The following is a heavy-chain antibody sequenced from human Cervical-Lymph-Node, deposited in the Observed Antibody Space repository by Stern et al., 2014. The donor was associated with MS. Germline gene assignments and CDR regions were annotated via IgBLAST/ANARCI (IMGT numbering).Heavy chain of an antibody. CDR1: GDTFINFA. CDR2: IIPILGTT. J-gene: IGHJ6*02. V-gene: IGHV1-69*01. CDR3: ARDNDDNGMDV. Sequence: VQLVESGAEVKKPGSSVKVSCTASGDTFINFAISWVRQAPGQGLEWMGGIIPILGTTEYVQKFQGRVSISAEESATTVYMELSSLRSEDTAVYYCARDNDDNGMDVWGQGTTVTVSS. D-gene: IGHD1-1*01.